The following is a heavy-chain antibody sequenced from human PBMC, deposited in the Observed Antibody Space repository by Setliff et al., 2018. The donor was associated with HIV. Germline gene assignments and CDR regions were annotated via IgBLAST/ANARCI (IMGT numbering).Heavy chain of an antibody. Sequence: AASVNVSCKTTGYTFSTYPMHWVRQAPGQRLEWMGWINTGNDNTRYSQKFQGRVTITRDTSASTAYMELSSLTSEDTAVYYCAKGGDRAMINFDHWGQGTLVTVSS. CDR1: GYTFSTYP. CDR3: AKGGDRAMINFDH. CDR2: INTGNDNT. V-gene: IGHV1-3*04. J-gene: IGHJ4*02. D-gene: IGHD5-18*01.